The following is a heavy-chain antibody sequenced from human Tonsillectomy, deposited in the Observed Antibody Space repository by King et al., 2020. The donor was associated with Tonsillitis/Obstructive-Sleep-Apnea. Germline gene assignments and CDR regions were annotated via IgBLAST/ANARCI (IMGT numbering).Heavy chain of an antibody. Sequence: VQLVESGGGLVQPGGSLRLSCAAPGFTFSSYWMNWVGKAPGKGLVWVSRIKNDGSSTSYADSVKGRFTISRDNAKNTLSLQMNSLRAEDTAVYYCARGDRVAQGNYAMDVWGQGTTVTVSS. CDR3: ARGDRVAQGNYAMDV. CDR2: IKNDGSST. D-gene: IGHD2-15*01. J-gene: IGHJ6*02. V-gene: IGHV3-74*01. CDR1: GFTFSSYW.